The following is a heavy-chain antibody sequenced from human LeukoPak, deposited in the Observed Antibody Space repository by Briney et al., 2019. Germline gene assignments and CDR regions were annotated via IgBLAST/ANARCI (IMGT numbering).Heavy chain of an antibody. CDR3: ARDGGYSRGWTYGAGDY. J-gene: IGHJ4*02. CDR2: INSDGSTT. Sequence: PGGSLRLSCAASGFSFSNSWMHWVRQAPGKGLVWVSRINSDGSTTYYADSVKGRFTVSRDNAKNTLFLQMNSLRAEDTALYYCARDGGYSRGWTYGAGDYWGQGTLVTVSS. D-gene: IGHD6-19*01. CDR1: GFSFSNSW. V-gene: IGHV3-74*01.